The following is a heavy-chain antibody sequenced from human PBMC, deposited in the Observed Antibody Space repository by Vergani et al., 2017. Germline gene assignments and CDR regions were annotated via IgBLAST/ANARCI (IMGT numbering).Heavy chain of an antibody. CDR2: INHSGST. CDR1: GCSISSGGYY. J-gene: IGHJ4*02. D-gene: IGHD1/OR15-1a*01. CDR3: AGVMAGTPPYYFDY. Sequence: QLQLPESGSGLVKPSQTLSLTCAVSGCSISSGGYYWSWIRQPPGKGLEWIGEINHSGSTNYNPSLKSRVTISVDTSKNQFSLKLSSVTAADTAVYYCAGVMAGTPPYYFDYWGQGTLVTVSS. V-gene: IGHV4-30-2*01.